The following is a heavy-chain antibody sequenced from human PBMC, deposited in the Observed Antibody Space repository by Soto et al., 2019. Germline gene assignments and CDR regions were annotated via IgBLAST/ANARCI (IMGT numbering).Heavy chain of an antibody. Sequence: EVQLLESGGGWVQPGGSLRLSCAASGFTFSNSAMSWVRQAPGKGLEWVSAIGPTGSGTYYADSVKGRFTISRDNSRNTVYLQLNILRVEDTAIYYCATRGSYCSGGSCYGLDYWGQGTLVTVSS. J-gene: IGHJ4*02. CDR1: GFTFSNSA. CDR2: IGPTGSGT. D-gene: IGHD2-15*01. V-gene: IGHV3-23*01. CDR3: ATRGSYCSGGSCYGLDY.